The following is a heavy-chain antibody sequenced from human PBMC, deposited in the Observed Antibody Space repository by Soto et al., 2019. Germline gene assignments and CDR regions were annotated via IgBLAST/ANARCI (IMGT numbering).Heavy chain of an antibody. D-gene: IGHD3-3*01. J-gene: IGHJ6*02. V-gene: IGHV1-69*12. Sequence: QVQLVQSGAEVKKPGSSVKVSCKASGGTFSTYSISWVRQAPGQGLEWMGGIIPMLGKTNYAQKFQGRVTITADESTSTAYMDLSSLRSDGTAVYYCAKDILEWLFGSGDYYYYGMDVWGQGTTVTVSS. CDR3: AKDILEWLFGSGDYYYYGMDV. CDR1: GGTFSTYS. CDR2: IIPMLGKT.